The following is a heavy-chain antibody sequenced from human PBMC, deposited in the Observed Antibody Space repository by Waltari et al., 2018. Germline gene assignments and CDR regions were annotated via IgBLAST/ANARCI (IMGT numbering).Heavy chain of an antibody. CDR1: GFTFDDYA. V-gene: IGHV3-9*03. D-gene: IGHD6-6*01. Sequence: EVQLVESVGGSVQPGRSLRLSCAASGFTFDDYAMHWVRQAPGKGLEWGSGISWNRGSIGYADSVKGRFTISRDNAKNSLYLQMNSLRAEDMALYYCAKDASGSSAWVDYWGQGTLVTVSS. J-gene: IGHJ4*02. CDR3: AKDASGSSAWVDY. CDR2: ISWNRGSI.